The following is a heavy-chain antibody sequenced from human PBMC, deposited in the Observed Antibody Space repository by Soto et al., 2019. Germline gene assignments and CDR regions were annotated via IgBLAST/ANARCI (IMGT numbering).Heavy chain of an antibody. J-gene: IGHJ4*02. D-gene: IGHD3-3*01. CDR1: GFTFSSYA. V-gene: IGHV3-23*01. Sequence: GGSLRLSCAASGFTFSSYAMSWVRQAPGKGLEWVSAISATGSSTFYADSVKGRFTISRDISKNTLYLQMNSLRAEDTAVYYCAKDSSRTYSDFWSGFYFDFWGQGALVTVSS. CDR2: ISATGSST. CDR3: AKDSSRTYSDFWSGFYFDF.